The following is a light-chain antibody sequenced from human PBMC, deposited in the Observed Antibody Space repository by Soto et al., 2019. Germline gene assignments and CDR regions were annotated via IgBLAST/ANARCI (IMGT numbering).Light chain of an antibody. CDR2: GNS. CDR3: QSYDSSLSGSKV. Sequence: QSLLTQPPSVSGAPGQRVTISCTGSSSNIGAGYDVHWYQQLPGTAPKLLIYGNSNRPSGVPDRFSGSKSGTLASLAITGLEAEDEADYYCQSYDSSLSGSKVFGGGTKLTVL. CDR1: SSNIGAGYD. J-gene: IGLJ3*02. V-gene: IGLV1-40*01.